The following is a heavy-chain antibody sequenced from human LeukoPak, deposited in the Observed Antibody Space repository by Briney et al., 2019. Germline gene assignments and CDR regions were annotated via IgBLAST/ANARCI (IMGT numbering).Heavy chain of an antibody. Sequence: PGGSLRLSCAASGFTFSSYSMNWVRQAPGKGLEWVSYISSSSSTIYYADSVKGRFTISRDNAKNSLYLQMNSLRDEDTAVYYCAREHEPMVVAATGFYYWGQGALVTVSS. CDR2: ISSSSSTI. CDR3: AREHEPMVVAATGFYY. J-gene: IGHJ4*02. D-gene: IGHD2-15*01. CDR1: GFTFSSYS. V-gene: IGHV3-48*02.